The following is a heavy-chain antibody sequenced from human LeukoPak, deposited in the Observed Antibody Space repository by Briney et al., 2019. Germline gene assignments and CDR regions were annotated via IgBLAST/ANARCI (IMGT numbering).Heavy chain of an antibody. D-gene: IGHD4-17*01. CDR2: IKSKTDGGTT. Sequence: PGRSLRLSCAASGFTFSNAWMSWVRQAPGKGLEWVGRIKSKTDGGTTDYAAPVKGRVTISRDDSKNTLYLQMNSLKTEDTAVYYCTTDVIFGDYAHWGQGTLVTVSS. CDR3: TTDVIFGDYAH. J-gene: IGHJ1*01. V-gene: IGHV3-15*01. CDR1: GFTFSNAW.